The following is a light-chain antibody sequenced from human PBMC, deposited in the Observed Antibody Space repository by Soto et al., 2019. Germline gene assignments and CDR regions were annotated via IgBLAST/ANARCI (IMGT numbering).Light chain of an antibody. CDR2: DAS. CDR1: QSISSW. J-gene: IGKJ3*01. CDR3: QQYNSYPRT. V-gene: IGKV1-5*01. Sequence: DIQMTQSPSTLSASVGDRVTITCRASQSISSWLAWYQQKPGKAPKLLIYDASSLESGVPSRFSGSGSGTEFTLTISSLQPDDFATYSCQQYNSYPRTFGPGTKVDI.